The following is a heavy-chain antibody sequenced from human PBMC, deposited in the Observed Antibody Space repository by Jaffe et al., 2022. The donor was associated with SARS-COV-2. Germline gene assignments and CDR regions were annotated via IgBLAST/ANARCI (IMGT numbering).Heavy chain of an antibody. D-gene: IGHD3-3*01. Sequence: EVQLVESGGGLVKPGGSLRLSCAASGFTFSNAWMSWVRQAPGKGLEWVGRIKSKTDGGTTDYAAPVKGRFTISRDDSKNTLYLQMNSLKTEDTAVYYCTTGPRDFWSGYYLDYWGQGTLVTVSS. CDR1: GFTFSNAW. J-gene: IGHJ4*02. CDR2: IKSKTDGGTT. V-gene: IGHV3-15*01. CDR3: TTGPRDFWSGYYLDY.